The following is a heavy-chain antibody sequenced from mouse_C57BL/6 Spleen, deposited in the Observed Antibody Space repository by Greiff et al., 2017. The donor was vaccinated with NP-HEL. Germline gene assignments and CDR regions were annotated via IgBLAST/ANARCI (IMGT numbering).Heavy chain of an antibody. CDR1: GFTFSDYG. J-gene: IGHJ4*01. V-gene: IGHV5-17*01. Sequence: EVKLMESGGGLVKPGGSLKLSCAASGFTFSDYGMPWVRQAPEKGLEWVAYISSGSSTIYYADTVNGRFTISRDNAKHTLFLQMTSLRSEDTAMYYCASSYYYGSSYYAMDYWGQGTSVTVSS. CDR2: ISSGSSTI. D-gene: IGHD1-1*01. CDR3: ASSYYYGSSYYAMDY.